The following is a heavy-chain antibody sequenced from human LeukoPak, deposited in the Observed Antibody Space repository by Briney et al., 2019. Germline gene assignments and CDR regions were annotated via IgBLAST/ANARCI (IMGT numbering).Heavy chain of an antibody. CDR2: ISHDGSSK. J-gene: IGHJ4*02. V-gene: IGHV3-30*18. CDR3: AKEGQQYGDYED. CDR1: GFTFSGYG. D-gene: IGHD4-17*01. Sequence: GGSLRLSWAASGFTFSGYGMHGVRQAPGKGLAWVAVISHDGSSKYYADSVKGRFTISRDNSKKTLYLQMNSLRAEDTAVYYCAKEGQQYGDYEDWGQGTLVTVSS.